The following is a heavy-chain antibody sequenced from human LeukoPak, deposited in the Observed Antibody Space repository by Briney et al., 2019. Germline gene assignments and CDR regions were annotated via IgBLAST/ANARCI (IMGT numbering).Heavy chain of an antibody. CDR3: ARYWGVQLWPHWYFDL. Sequence: SETLSLTCTVSGGSICIYYWSWFRQTPGKGPEWIGYIYYSGSTKYNPSLKSRVTISVDRSKNQFSLKLNSVTAADTAVYYCARYWGVQLWPHWYFDLWGRGSLVTVSS. CDR1: GGSICIYY. V-gene: IGHV4-59*01. J-gene: IGHJ2*01. CDR2: IYYSGST. D-gene: IGHD5-18*01.